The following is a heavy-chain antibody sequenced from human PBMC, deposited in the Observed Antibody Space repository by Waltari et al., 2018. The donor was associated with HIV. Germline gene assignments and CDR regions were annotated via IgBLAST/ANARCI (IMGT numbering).Heavy chain of an antibody. J-gene: IGHJ4*02. V-gene: IGHV4-59*01. CDR3: ARGGVNWNYDY. CDR2: IFYSGTT. Sequence: QVQLQESGPGLVKPSETLSLTSTVPGGSTSNYYWSWIRQPPGKGLEWIGYIFYSGTTNYNPSLKSRVTISIDTSKNQFSLNLTSVTAADTALYYCARGGVNWNYDYWGQGTLVTVSS. D-gene: IGHD1-7*01. CDR1: GGSTSNYY.